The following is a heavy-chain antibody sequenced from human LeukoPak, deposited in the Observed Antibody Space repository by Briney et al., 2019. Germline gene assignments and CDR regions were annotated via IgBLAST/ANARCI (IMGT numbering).Heavy chain of an antibody. Sequence: PGGSLRLSCAASRFTFRDYAMNWVRQAPGKGLEWVSSISGSSGNTYYTDSVKGRFTISRDNSKSTLYLQMNSLGAEDTAVYYCAKGRGPGGIARHYIDYWGQGTLVIVSS. CDR2: ISGSSGNT. D-gene: IGHD2-21*01. CDR3: AKGRGPGGIARHYIDY. CDR1: RFTFRDYA. J-gene: IGHJ4*02. V-gene: IGHV3-23*01.